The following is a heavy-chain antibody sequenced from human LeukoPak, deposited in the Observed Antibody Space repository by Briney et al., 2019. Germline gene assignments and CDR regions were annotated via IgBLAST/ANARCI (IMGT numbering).Heavy chain of an antibody. Sequence: GGSLRLSCAASGFTFSSYSMNWVRQAPGKGLEWISYISSSSSTIYYADSVKGRFTISRDNAKNSLYLQLNSLRSEDTAVYYCARGLIGVVTTSGAFDIWGQGTVVTVSS. D-gene: IGHD2-21*02. CDR1: GFTFSSYS. CDR3: ARGLIGVVTTSGAFDI. J-gene: IGHJ3*02. V-gene: IGHV3-48*01. CDR2: ISSSSSTI.